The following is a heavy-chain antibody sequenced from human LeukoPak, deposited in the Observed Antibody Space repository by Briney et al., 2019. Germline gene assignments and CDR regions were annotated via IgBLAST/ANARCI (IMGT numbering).Heavy chain of an antibody. Sequence: SPTRAVFCGSFRGFYLSWIRQHPGEGPGGIGYIYYSGSTYYNPSLKSRVTISVDTSKNQFSLKLSSVTAADTAVYYCARDPDGGNSFDYWGQGTLVTVSS. J-gene: IGHJ4*02. CDR1: CGSFRGFY. V-gene: IGHV4-31*11. CDR2: IYYSGST. CDR3: ARDPDGGNSFDY. D-gene: IGHD4-23*01.